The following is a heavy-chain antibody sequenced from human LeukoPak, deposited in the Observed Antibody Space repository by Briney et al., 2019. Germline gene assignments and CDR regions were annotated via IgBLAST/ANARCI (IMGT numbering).Heavy chain of an antibody. CDR3: AKGRYESSGFNRAA. D-gene: IGHD3-22*01. V-gene: IGHV3-23*01. Sequence: GGSLRISCAASGFTFSNYAMTWVRQAPGKGLEWVSALSGSGGSAYYADSVKGRFTISRDNSKSTLYLQMNSLRAEDTAVYYCAKGRYESSGFNRAAWGQGTLVTVSS. CDR1: GFTFSNYA. J-gene: IGHJ4*02. CDR2: LSGSGGSA.